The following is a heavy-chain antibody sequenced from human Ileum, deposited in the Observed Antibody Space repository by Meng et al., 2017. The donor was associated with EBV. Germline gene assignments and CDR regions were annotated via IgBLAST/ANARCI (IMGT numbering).Heavy chain of an antibody. CDR1: GDSISSNNW. CDR3: ASGRDYAWHS. D-gene: IGHD4-17*01. Sequence: QVQLREWGPGLVKPSGTLSPTWVVSGDSISSNNWWSWVRQPPGKGLEWIGEIYHSGSTNYNPSFKSRVTMSVDKSKNQISLNLSSVTAADTAVYYCASGRDYAWHSWGRGTLVTVSS. J-gene: IGHJ4*02. V-gene: IGHV4-4*02. CDR2: IYHSGST.